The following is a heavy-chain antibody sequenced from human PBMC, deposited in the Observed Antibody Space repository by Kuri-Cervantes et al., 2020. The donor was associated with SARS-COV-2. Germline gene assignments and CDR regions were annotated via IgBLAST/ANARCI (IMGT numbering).Heavy chain of an antibody. CDR1: GGSFSGYY. V-gene: IGHV4-34*01. CDR2: INHSGST. J-gene: IGHJ4*02. D-gene: IGHD1-7*01. Sequence: GSLRLSCAVYGGSFSGYYWSWIRQPPGKGLEWIGEINHSGSTNYNPSLKSRVTISVDKSKNQFSLKLSSVTAADTAVYYCARDTPSGTTNYWGQGTLVTVSS. CDR3: ARDTPSGTTNY.